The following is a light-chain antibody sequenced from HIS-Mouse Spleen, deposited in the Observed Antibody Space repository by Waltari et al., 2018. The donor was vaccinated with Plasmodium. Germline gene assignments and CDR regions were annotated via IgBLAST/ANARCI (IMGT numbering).Light chain of an antibody. CDR1: ALPKKY. CDR3: YSTDSSGNHRV. J-gene: IGLJ3*02. V-gene: IGLV3-10*01. CDR2: EDS. Sequence: SYELTQPPSVSVSPGQTARITCSGDALPKKYAYWYQQKSGQAPVLVIYEDSKRPSGIPERFSGSSSGTMATLTISGAQVEDEADYYGYSTDSSGNHRVFGGGTKL.